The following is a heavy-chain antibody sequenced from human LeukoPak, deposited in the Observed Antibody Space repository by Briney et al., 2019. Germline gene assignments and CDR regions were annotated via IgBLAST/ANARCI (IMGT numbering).Heavy chain of an antibody. V-gene: IGHV4-39*01. CDR1: GGSISSSSYY. CDR2: INYSGST. CDR3: ARHGPFYGTAFYFDS. D-gene: IGHD4-17*01. J-gene: IGHJ4*02. Sequence: SETLSLTCTVSGGSISSSSYYWGWIRQPPGKGLEWIGSINYSGSTSYNPSLKSRVTISVDTSKNHFSLRLSSVTAADTAVYYCARHGPFYGTAFYFDSWGQGTLVTVSS.